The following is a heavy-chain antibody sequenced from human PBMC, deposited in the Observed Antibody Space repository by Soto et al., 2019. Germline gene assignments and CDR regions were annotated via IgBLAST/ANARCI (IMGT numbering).Heavy chain of an antibody. J-gene: IGHJ4*02. D-gene: IGHD3-22*01. V-gene: IGHV3-43*01. CDR1: GFTFDDYT. Sequence: PGGSLRLSCAASGFTFDDYTMPWVRQAPGKXLXXVYRISWDGGRNYYADPVNGRLNTSRENSNNYLYMQMNSLRTEDTASYYCEKPKYYYDSSGYYYSGKFGYYFDYWGQGTLVTVSS. CDR2: ISWDGGRN. CDR3: EKPKYYYDSSGYYYSGKFGYYFDY.